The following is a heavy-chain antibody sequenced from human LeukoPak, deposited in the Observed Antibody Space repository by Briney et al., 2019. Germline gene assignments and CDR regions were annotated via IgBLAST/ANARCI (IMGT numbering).Heavy chain of an antibody. J-gene: IGHJ4*02. V-gene: IGHV4-34*01. CDR1: GGSFSGYY. Sequence: SETLSLTCAVYGGSFSGYYWSWIRQPPGKGLEWIGEINHSGSTNYNPSLKSRVTISVDTSKNQFSLKLSSVTAADTAVYYCARGGKPDPRHFDYWGQGTLVTVSS. CDR3: ARGGKPDPRHFDY. CDR2: INHSGST. D-gene: IGHD1-14*01.